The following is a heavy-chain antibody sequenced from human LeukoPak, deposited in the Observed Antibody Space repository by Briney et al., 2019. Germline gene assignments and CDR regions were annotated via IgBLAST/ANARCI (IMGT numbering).Heavy chain of an antibody. J-gene: IGHJ5*02. CDR1: GYTFTSYY. CDR3: ARGVGHYGSGSYYKNWFDP. V-gene: IGHV1-46*01. Sequence: ASVTVSCTASGYTFTSYYMHWVRQAPGQGLEWMGIINPSGGSTSYAQKFQGRVTMTRDTSTSTVYMELSSLRSEDTAVYYCARGVGHYGSGSYYKNWFDPWGQGTLVTVSS. CDR2: INPSGGST. D-gene: IGHD3-10*01.